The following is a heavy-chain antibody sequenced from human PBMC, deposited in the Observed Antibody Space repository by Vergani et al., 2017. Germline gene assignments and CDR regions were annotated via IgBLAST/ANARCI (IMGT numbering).Heavy chain of an antibody. V-gene: IGHV3-23*01. CDR3: AKVGRSEVAGTFGAFDI. CDR2: LSASDRRT. J-gene: IGHJ3*02. D-gene: IGHD6-19*01. Sequence: EVQLLESGGGLVQPGGSLRLSCAASGFTFSSYAMSWVRQAPGKGLEWVSTLSASDRRTHYADSVKGRFTISRDISKNTLFLHMNSLRPEDTAVYYGAKVGRSEVAGTFGAFDIWGQGTMVTVSS. CDR1: GFTFSSYA.